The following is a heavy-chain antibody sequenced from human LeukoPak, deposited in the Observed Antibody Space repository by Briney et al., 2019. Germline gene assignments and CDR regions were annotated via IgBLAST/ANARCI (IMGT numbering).Heavy chain of an antibody. CDR3: ARWGSSDPFYYGMDV. CDR1: GGSISSYY. CDR2: IYYSGST. Sequence: PSETLSLTCTVSGGSISSYYWSWIRQPPGKGLEWIGYIYYSGSTNYNPSLKSRVTISVDTSKNQFSLKLSSVTAADTAVYYCARWGSSDPFYYGMDVWGQGTTVIVSS. V-gene: IGHV4-59*01. J-gene: IGHJ6*02. D-gene: IGHD3-16*01.